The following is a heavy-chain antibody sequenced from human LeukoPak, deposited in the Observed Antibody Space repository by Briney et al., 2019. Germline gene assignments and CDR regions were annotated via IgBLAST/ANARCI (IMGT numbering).Heavy chain of an antibody. Sequence: TSETLSLTCTVSGGSMNNYYWSWIRQPPGKGMEYVGSIDYRGSTKYNPSLKSRVTISVDTSKNQFSLKLSSVTAADTAVYYCARGTMMVGPWGQGTLVTVSS. CDR1: GGSMNNYY. CDR3: ARGTMMVGP. CDR2: IDYRGST. V-gene: IGHV4-59*01. D-gene: IGHD3-22*01. J-gene: IGHJ5*02.